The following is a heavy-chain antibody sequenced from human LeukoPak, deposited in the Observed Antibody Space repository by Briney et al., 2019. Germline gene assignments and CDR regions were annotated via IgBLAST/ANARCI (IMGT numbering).Heavy chain of an antibody. CDR2: ISWNSGSI. J-gene: IGHJ3*02. CDR3: AREQWELLRRDAFDI. D-gene: IGHD1-26*01. V-gene: IGHV3-9*01. CDR1: GFTFDDYA. Sequence: GRSLRLSCAASGFTFDDYAMHWVRQAPGKGLEWVSGISWNSGSIGYADSVRGRFTISRDNAKNSLYLQMNSLRAEDTALYYCAREQWELLRRDAFDIWGQGTMVTVSS.